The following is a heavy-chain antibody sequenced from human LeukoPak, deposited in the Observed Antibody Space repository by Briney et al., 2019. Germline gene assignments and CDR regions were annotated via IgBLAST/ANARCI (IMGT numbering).Heavy chain of an antibody. J-gene: IGHJ4*02. CDR3: ARDYCSSTSCYFRPYYFDY. CDR1: GFTFSSYS. CDR2: ISSSSSYI. V-gene: IGHV3-21*01. D-gene: IGHD2-2*01. Sequence: GGSLRLSCAASGFTFSSYSMNWVRQAPGKGLEWVSSISSSSSYIYYADSAKGRFTISRDNAKNSLYLQMNSLRAEDTAVYYCARDYCSSTSCYFRPYYFDYWGQGTLVTVSS.